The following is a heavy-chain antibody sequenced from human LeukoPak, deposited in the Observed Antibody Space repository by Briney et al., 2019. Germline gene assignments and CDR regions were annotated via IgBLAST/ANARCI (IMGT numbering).Heavy chain of an antibody. D-gene: IGHD1-14*01. Sequence: SETLSLTCTVSGGSISSYYWTWIRQPPGKGLEWIGYMYYSGNTNYNPSLKNRVTISVDTSKNQFSLKLSSVTAAVTAVYYRAKGPPDYYYGMDVWGQGTTVTVS. CDR1: GGSISSYY. V-gene: IGHV4-59*01. J-gene: IGHJ6*02. CDR2: MYYSGNT. CDR3: AKGPPDYYYGMDV.